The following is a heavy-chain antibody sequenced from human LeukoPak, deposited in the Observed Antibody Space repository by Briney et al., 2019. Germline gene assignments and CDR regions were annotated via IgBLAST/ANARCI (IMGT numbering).Heavy chain of an antibody. CDR3: ARARGYCSSTKCYDDHDY. CDR2: INPNSGGT. J-gene: IGHJ4*02. V-gene: IGHV1-2*02. D-gene: IGHD2-2*01. CDR1: GYTLTGYY. Sequence: ASVKLSCKASGYTLTGYYMHWVRQAPGQGLEWMGWINPNSGGTKYAQKFQGRVTMTRDTSISTVYMELSSLRSDDTAVYYCARARGYCSSTKCYDDHDYWGQGRIVSVSS.